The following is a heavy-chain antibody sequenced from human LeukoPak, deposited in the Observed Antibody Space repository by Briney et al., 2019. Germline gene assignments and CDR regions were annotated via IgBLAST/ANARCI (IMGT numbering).Heavy chain of an antibody. Sequence: GGSLRLSCAASGFTFSSYEMNWVRQAPGKGLEWVSYISSSGSTLYYADSVRGRFTISRDNAKNSLYLQMNSLRAGDTAFYYCAGDRSNGYCSGGTCYSSYYLDYWGQGTLVTVSS. CDR1: GFTFSSYE. J-gene: IGHJ4*02. CDR3: AGDRSNGYCSGGTCYSSYYLDY. V-gene: IGHV3-48*03. D-gene: IGHD2-15*01. CDR2: ISSSGSTL.